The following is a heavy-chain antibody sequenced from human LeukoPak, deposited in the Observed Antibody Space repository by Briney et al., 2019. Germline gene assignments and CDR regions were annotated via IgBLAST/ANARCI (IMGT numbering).Heavy chain of an antibody. CDR3: ARAVVPAATFGY. D-gene: IGHD2-2*01. CDR2: ISSSSSYI. V-gene: IGHV3-21*01. Sequence: PGGSLRLSCAASGFTFSSYSMNWDRQVPGKGLEWVSSISSSSSYIYYADSVKGRFTVSRDNAKDSLYLQMNSLRAEDTAVYYCARAVVPAATFGYWGQGTLVTVSS. J-gene: IGHJ4*02. CDR1: GFTFSSYS.